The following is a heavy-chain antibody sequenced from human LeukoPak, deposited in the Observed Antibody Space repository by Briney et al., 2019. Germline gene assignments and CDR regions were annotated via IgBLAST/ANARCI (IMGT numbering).Heavy chain of an antibody. CDR1: GYTFTSYD. CDR2: MNPNSGNT. J-gene: IGHJ4*02. V-gene: IGHV1-8*01. CDR3: ARTVRYCSGSSCNRRYYFDY. Sequence: ASVKVSCKASGYTFTSYDINWVRQAAGQGLEWMGWMNPNSGNTGYAQKFQGRVTMTRNTSISTAYMELSSLRSEDTAVYYCARTVRYCSGSSCNRRYYFDYWGQGTLVTVSS. D-gene: IGHD2-15*01.